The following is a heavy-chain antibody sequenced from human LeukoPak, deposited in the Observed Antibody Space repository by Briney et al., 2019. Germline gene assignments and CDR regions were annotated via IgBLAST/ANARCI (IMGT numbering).Heavy chain of an antibody. CDR2: INTDAGSI. J-gene: IGHJ4*02. Sequence: PGGSLRLSCAASVFTLSAYWMQWVRQAQRKGLVWVSRINTDAGSIRYADSVKGRFTISRDNAKNTVHLQMNSLRAEDTAVYYCVRVWHYSDFWGQGTLVTVSS. CDR3: VRVWHYSDF. CDR1: VFTLSAYW. D-gene: IGHD2-21*01. V-gene: IGHV3-74*01.